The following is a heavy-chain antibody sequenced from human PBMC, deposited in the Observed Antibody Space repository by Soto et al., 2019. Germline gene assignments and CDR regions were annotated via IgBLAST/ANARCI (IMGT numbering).Heavy chain of an antibody. D-gene: IGHD4-17*01. Sequence: QVQLVESGGGVVQPGRSLRLSCAASGFTFSSYAMHWVRQAPGKGLEWVAVISYDGSNKYYADSVKGRFTISRDKSKNTLYLQMSSLSGEETAVYYCARDGWAVTSSYGMDVWGQGTTVTVCS. CDR1: GFTFSSYA. CDR3: ARDGWAVTSSYGMDV. V-gene: IGHV3-30-3*01. CDR2: ISYDGSNK. J-gene: IGHJ6*02.